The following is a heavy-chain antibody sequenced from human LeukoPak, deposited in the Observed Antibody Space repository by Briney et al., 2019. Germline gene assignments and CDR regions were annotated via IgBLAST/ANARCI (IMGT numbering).Heavy chain of an antibody. CDR2: VNNEGTGT. Sequence: GSLRLSCAAPGFSFSSFWMYWVRQVPGKGLVYVSRVNNEGTGTTYADSVKGRFTIFRDNAKNTVYLQMNSLRDEDTAVYYCARGGPDHAFDIWGQGTMVTVSS. D-gene: IGHD1-14*01. CDR1: GFSFSSFW. J-gene: IGHJ3*02. CDR3: ARGGPDHAFDI. V-gene: IGHV3-74*01.